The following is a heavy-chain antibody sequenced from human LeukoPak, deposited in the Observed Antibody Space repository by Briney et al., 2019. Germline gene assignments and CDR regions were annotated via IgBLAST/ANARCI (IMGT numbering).Heavy chain of an antibody. CDR1: GASVSSGDYY. V-gene: IGHV4-30-4*01. Sequence: SETLSLTCNVSGASVSSGDYYWSWIRQPPGKGLEWIGYIYYSGSTYYNPSLKSRVTISVDTSKNQFSLKLSSVTAADTAVYYCARDSGSYGDYFYYGMDVWGQGTTVTVSS. CDR3: ARDSGSYGDYFYYGMDV. D-gene: IGHD1-26*01. J-gene: IGHJ6*02. CDR2: IYYSGST.